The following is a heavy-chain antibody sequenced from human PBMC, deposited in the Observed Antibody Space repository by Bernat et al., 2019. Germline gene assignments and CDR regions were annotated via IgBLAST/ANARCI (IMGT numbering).Heavy chain of an antibody. CDR2: ISYAGSNK. D-gene: IGHD6-13*01. CDR3: ARDVYGGSWYWVDY. V-gene: IGHV3-30-3*01. CDR1: GFTFSSYA. J-gene: IGHJ4*02. Sequence: QVQLVESGGGVVQPGRSLRLSCAASGFTFSSYAMHWVRQAPGKGLEWVAVISYAGSNKYYADSVKGRYSISRDNSKNTQYLQMNSLRAEDTAVYYCARDVYGGSWYWVDYWGQGTLVTVSS.